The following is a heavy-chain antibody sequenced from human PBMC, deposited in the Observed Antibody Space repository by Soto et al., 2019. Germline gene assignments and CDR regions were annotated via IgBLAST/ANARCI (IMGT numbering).Heavy chain of an antibody. Sequence: GSVKDCFKASGYPFTSYAIHWVRQAPGQRLEWMGWINAGNGNTKYSQKFQGRVIITRDTSAGTAYMELRSLRSEDTAVYYCETTIVAFYWGQGTMVTVSS. CDR1: GYPFTSYA. D-gene: IGHD5-12*01. CDR2: INAGNGNT. J-gene: IGHJ4*02. V-gene: IGHV1-3*01. CDR3: ETTIVAFY.